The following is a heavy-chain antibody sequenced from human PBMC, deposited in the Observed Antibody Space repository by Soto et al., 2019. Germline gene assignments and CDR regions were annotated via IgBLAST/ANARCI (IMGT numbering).Heavy chain of an antibody. J-gene: IGHJ6*03. CDR1: GFTFSSYA. D-gene: IGHD3-3*01. CDR3: AKGAGFAYYCYYYMDV. V-gene: IGHV3-23*01. CDR2: ISGSGGST. Sequence: EVQLLESGGGLVQPGGSLRLSCAASGFTFSSYAMSWVRQAPGKGLEWVSAISGSGGSTYYADSVKGRFTISRDNSKNTLYLQMNSLRAEDTAVYYCAKGAGFAYYCYYYMDVWGKGTTVTVSS.